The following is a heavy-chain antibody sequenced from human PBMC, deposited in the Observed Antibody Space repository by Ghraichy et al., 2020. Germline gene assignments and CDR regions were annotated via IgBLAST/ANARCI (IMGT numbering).Heavy chain of an antibody. D-gene: IGHD6-6*01. V-gene: IGHV3-7*03. CDR1: GFTFSSYW. CDR2: IKQDGSEK. CDR3: ARDSESIAARLYGMDV. Sequence: GGSLRLSCAASGFTFSSYWMSWVRQAPGKGLEWVANIKQDGSEKYYVDSVKGRFTISRDNAKNSLYLQMNSLRAEDTAVYYCARDSESIAARLYGMDVWGQGTTVTVSS. J-gene: IGHJ6*02.